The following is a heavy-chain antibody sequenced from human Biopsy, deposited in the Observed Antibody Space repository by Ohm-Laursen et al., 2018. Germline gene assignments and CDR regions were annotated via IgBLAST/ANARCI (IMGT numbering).Heavy chain of an antibody. D-gene: IGHD4-23*01. CDR1: GGSVSDSFHY. J-gene: IGHJ1*01. V-gene: IGHV4-61*03. CDR2: ISHTGYT. CDR3: ARGSNEYGGLYFPH. Sequence: SETLSLTCAVSGGSVSDSFHYWTWIRQPPGKGLEWIGHISHTGYTSYKSSLKSRVTISLDTSRKHFSLRLTSLAAADTAVYYCARGSNEYGGLYFPHWGQGTLVTVSS.